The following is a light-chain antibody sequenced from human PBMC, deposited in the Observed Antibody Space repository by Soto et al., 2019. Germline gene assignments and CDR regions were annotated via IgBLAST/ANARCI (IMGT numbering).Light chain of an antibody. CDR3: QQDGSSPFT. J-gene: IGKJ3*01. CDR2: GAS. CDR1: QSVSSSY. V-gene: IGKV3-20*01. Sequence: EIVLTQSPGTLSLSPGERATLSCRASQSVSSSYLAWYQQKPGQAPRLLIYGASSRATGIPDRFSGSGSGTDFTLTISRLEPEDFAVYYCQQDGSSPFTCGPGTKVDIK.